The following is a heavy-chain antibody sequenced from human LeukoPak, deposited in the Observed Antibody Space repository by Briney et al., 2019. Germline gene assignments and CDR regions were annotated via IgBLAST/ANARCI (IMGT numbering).Heavy chain of an antibody. D-gene: IGHD3-22*01. CDR2: INPNSGGT. Sequence: GASVKVSCKASGYTFTDYYIHWVRQAPGQGLEWMGRINPNSGGTTYAQKFQGRVTMTRDTSIGIAYMELSRLRSDDTAVYYCARPRATIVVDDAFDIWGQGTMVSVSS. J-gene: IGHJ3*02. V-gene: IGHV1-2*06. CDR1: GYTFTDYY. CDR3: ARPRATIVVDDAFDI.